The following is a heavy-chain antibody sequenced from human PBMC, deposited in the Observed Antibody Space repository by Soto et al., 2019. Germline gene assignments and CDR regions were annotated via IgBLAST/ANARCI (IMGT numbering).Heavy chain of an antibody. Sequence: QVQLQESGPGLVKPSETLSLTCTVSGGSISSYYWSWIRQPPGKGLEGIGYSYYSGSTNYNPSLNGRVTRAVDTSKNQFSLKLSSGTAADTAVYYCASSDIVVVPAASWHNVGFDYWGQGTLVTVST. CDR1: GGSISSYY. CDR2: SYYSGST. CDR3: ASSDIVVVPAASWHNVGFDY. D-gene: IGHD2-2*01. J-gene: IGHJ4*02. V-gene: IGHV4-59*01.